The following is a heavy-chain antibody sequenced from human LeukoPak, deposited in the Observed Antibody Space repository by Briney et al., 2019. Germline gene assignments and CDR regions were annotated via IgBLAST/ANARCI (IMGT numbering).Heavy chain of an antibody. Sequence: PGGSLRLSCAASGFTFSSYAMHWVRQAPGKGLEWVAVISYDGSNKYYADSVKGRFTISRDNSKNTLYLQMNSLRAEDTAVYYCAKDISRAASAFDYWGQGTLVTVSS. CDR3: AKDISRAASAFDY. CDR1: GFTFSSYA. CDR2: ISYDGSNK. V-gene: IGHV3-30-3*01. J-gene: IGHJ4*02.